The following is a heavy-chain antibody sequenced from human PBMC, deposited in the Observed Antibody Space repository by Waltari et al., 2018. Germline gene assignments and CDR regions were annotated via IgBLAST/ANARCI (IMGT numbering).Heavy chain of an antibody. CDR1: GFTFSRYS. CDR3: ARATGESLVDY. CDR2: ISSSSSTI. D-gene: IGHD3-10*01. Sequence: EVQLVESGGGLVQPGGSLRLSCAASGFTFSRYSMNWVRQAPGKGLEWVSYISSSSSTIYYADSVKGRFTISRDNAKNSLYLQMNSLRAEDTAVYYCARATGESLVDYWGQGTLVTVSS. V-gene: IGHV3-48*01. J-gene: IGHJ4*02.